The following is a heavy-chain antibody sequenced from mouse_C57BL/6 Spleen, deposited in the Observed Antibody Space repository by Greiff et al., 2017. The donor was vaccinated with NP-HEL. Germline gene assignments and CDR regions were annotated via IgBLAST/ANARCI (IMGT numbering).Heavy chain of an antibody. CDR1: GFTFSDAW. Sequence: EVKLVESGGGLVQPGGSMKLSCAASGFTFSDAWMDWVRQSPEKGLEWVAEIRNKANNHATYYAESVKGRFTISRDDSKSSVYLQMNSLRAEDTGIYYCTRVYSNYYAMDYWGQGTSVTVSS. CDR2: IRNKANNHAT. V-gene: IGHV6-6*01. CDR3: TRVYSNYYAMDY. J-gene: IGHJ4*01. D-gene: IGHD2-5*01.